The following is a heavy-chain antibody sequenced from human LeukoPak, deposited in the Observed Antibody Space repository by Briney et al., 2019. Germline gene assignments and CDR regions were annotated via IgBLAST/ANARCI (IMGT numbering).Heavy chain of an antibody. CDR1: GYTFTGYY. J-gene: IGHJ4*02. D-gene: IGHD2-2*01. CDR2: INPNSGGA. V-gene: IGHV1-2*02. CDR3: ASGCGSTSCPGPYYFDY. Sequence: ASVKVSCKASGYTFTGYYIHWVRQAPGQGLEWMGWINPNSGGAKYAQKFQGRVTMTRDTSISTAYRELSRLRSDDTAVYYCASGCGSTSCPGPYYFDYWGQGTLATVSS.